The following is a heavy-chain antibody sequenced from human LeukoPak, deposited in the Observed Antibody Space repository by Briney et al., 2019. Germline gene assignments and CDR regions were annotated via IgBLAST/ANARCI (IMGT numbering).Heavy chain of an antibody. J-gene: IGHJ5*02. Sequence: GGSLRLSCAAYGFTVSSNYMSWVSQEPGKGLEWDSVIYSGGSTYYADSVKGRFTISRDNSKNTLYLQMNSLRAEDTAVYYCARVRRPYRSSWYRVNWFDPWGQGTLVTVSS. V-gene: IGHV3-53*01. CDR1: GFTVSSNY. D-gene: IGHD6-13*01. CDR2: IYSGGST. CDR3: ARVRRPYRSSWYRVNWFDP.